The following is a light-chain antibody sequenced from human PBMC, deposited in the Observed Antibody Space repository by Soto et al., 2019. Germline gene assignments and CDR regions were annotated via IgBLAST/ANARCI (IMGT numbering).Light chain of an antibody. J-gene: IGKJ1*01. V-gene: IGKV2-30*02. Sequence: DVVMTQSPLFLPVTLGQPASISCRSSQSLIHSDGNTYLSWFQQRPGQSPRRLIYEVSDRDSGVPDSFTGSGSGTDFTLKISRVEAEDVGVYYGLQGTHSPWTFGQGTEVEIK. CDR1: QSLIHSDGNTY. CDR2: EVS. CDR3: LQGTHSPWT.